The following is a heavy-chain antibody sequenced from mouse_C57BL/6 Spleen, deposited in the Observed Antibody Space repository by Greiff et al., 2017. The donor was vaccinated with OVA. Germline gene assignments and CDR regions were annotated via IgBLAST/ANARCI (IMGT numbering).Heavy chain of an antibody. CDR1: GYTFTSYW. V-gene: IGHV1-55*01. CDR2: IYPGSGST. CDR3: ARSYGYDRWFAY. J-gene: IGHJ3*01. Sequence: QVQLQQPGAELVKPGASVKMSCKASGYTFTSYWITWVKQRPGQGLEWIGDIYPGSGSTNYNEKFKSKATLTVDTSSSTAYMQLSSLTSEDSAVYYCARSYGYDRWFAYWGQGTLVTVSA. D-gene: IGHD2-2*01.